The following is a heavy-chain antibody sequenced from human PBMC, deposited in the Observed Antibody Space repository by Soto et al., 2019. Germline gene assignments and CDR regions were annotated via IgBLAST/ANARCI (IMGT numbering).Heavy chain of an antibody. Sequence: GGSLRLSCAASGFTFSSNAMSWVRQAPGKGLEWVSAISGSGGSTYYADSVKGRFTISRDNSKNTLYLQMNSLRAEDTAVYYCAKDTPPRYCSSTSCYGYFDYWGQGTLVTVSS. CDR2: ISGSGGST. J-gene: IGHJ4*02. CDR1: GFTFSSNA. D-gene: IGHD2-2*01. CDR3: AKDTPPRYCSSTSCYGYFDY. V-gene: IGHV3-23*01.